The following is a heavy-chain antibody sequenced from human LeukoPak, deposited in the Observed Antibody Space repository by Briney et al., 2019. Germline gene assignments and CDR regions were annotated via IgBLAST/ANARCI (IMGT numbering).Heavy chain of an antibody. Sequence: GTSLRLSCATSGFTFRSHAMHWVRQSPGKGLEWVAQIWYDGSNKYYADSVKGRFSVSRDNSKNTLYLQMNSLRVEDTAVYYCAREYSSSSGRSFDYWGQGTLVTVSS. J-gene: IGHJ4*02. CDR2: IWYDGSNK. CDR3: AREYSSSSGRSFDY. V-gene: IGHV3-33*01. D-gene: IGHD6-6*01. CDR1: GFTFRSHA.